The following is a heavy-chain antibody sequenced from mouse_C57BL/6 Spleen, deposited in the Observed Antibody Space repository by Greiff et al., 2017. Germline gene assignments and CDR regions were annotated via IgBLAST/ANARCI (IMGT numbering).Heavy chain of an antibody. CDR1: GYTFTDYE. CDR2: IDPETGGT. CDR3: ARGGYGGPHSWFAY. D-gene: IGHD2-2*01. Sequence: QVQLQQSGAELVRPGASVTLSCKASGYTFTDYEMHWVKQTPVHGLEWIGAIDPETGGTAYNQKFKGKAILTADKSSSTAYMELRSLTSEDSAVYYCARGGYGGPHSWFAYWGQGTLVTVSA. V-gene: IGHV1-15*01. J-gene: IGHJ3*01.